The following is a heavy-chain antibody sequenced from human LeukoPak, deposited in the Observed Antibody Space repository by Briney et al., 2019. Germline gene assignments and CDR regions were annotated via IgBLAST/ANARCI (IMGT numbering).Heavy chain of an antibody. CDR1: GFTFSNYA. J-gene: IGHJ4*02. V-gene: IGHV3-33*01. CDR2: IWYDGSNK. CDR3: ARSSGWQPDFDY. D-gene: IGHD6-19*01. Sequence: GGSLRLSCAASGFTFSNYAMHWVRQAPGKGLEWVAVIWYDGSNKYCADSVKGRFTISRDNSKNTLHLQMNSLRAEDTAVYYCARSSGWQPDFDYWGQGTLVTVSS.